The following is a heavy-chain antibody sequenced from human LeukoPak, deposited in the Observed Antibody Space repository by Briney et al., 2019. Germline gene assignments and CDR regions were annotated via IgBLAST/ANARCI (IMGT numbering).Heavy chain of an antibody. Sequence: ASVKVSCKASGFTFTSYDINWVRQATGQGLEWMGWMNPINGKTGYAQKFRGRVTMTRDTSISTAYMELRSLTSEDTAVYYCARGPSGSDYWGQGTLVTVSS. CDR3: ARGPSGSDY. J-gene: IGHJ4*02. D-gene: IGHD3-10*01. V-gene: IGHV1-8*01. CDR1: GFTFTSYD. CDR2: MNPINGKT.